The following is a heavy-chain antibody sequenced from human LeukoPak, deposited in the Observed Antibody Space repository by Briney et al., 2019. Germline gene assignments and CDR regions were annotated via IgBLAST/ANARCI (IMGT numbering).Heavy chain of an antibody. J-gene: IGHJ6*03. CDR1: GFTFSNDA. CDR3: ARRLATSYSYLDV. D-gene: IGHD5-12*01. V-gene: IGHV3-30*04. Sequence: GGALRLSWAASGFTFSNDAMHGVRQAPGNGLEGVAVISYDGSNKYYADSVKGRFTISRDNSKNTLYLQMSSLRAEDTPVYYCARRLATSYSYLDVWGKGATVTVSS. CDR2: ISYDGSNK.